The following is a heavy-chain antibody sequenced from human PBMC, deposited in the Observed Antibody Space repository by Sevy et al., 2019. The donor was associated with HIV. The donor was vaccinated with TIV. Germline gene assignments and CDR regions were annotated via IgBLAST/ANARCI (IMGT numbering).Heavy chain of an antibody. CDR1: GFTFSSYA. CDR3: ARDVGRGYNAFDI. V-gene: IGHV3-30-3*01. Sequence: GGSLRLSCAASGFTFSSYAMHWVRQAPGKGLEWVAVISYDGSNKYYAYSVKGRFTISRDNSKNTLYLQMNSLRAEDTAVYYCARDVGRGYNAFDIWGQGTMVTVSS. J-gene: IGHJ3*02. D-gene: IGHD5-12*01. CDR2: ISYDGSNK.